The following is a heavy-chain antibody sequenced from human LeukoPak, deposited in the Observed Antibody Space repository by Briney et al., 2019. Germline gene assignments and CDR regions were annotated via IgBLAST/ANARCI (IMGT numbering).Heavy chain of an antibody. D-gene: IGHD2-2*01. CDR3: ARDSTIFDY. J-gene: IGHJ4*02. V-gene: IGHV3-11*01. Sequence: TGGSLRLSCAASGFTFSDYYMNWIRQAPGKGLEWVSYISSSGSTIYYAGSVKGRFTISRDNAKNSLYLQMNSLRAEERVVYYCARDSTIFDYWGQGTLVTVSS. CDR1: GFTFSDYY. CDR2: ISSSGSTI.